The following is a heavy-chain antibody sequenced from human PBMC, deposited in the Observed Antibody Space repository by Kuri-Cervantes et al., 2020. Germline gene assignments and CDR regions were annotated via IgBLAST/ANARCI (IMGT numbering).Heavy chain of an antibody. CDR2: IENGGST. Sequence: GESLKISCAASGFTFSDYYMSWIRQAPGKGLEWVSGIIENGGSTYYADSVKGRFTISRDNSKNTLYLQMNSLRAEDTAVYYCAREWFRDGYENTGIDYWGQGTLVTVSS. CDR1: GFTFSDYY. J-gene: IGHJ4*02. V-gene: IGHV3-66*01. D-gene: IGHD5-24*01. CDR3: AREWFRDGYENTGIDY.